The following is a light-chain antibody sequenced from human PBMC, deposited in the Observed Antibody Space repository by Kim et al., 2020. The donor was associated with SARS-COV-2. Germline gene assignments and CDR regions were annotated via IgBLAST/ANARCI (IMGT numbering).Light chain of an antibody. Sequence: ALEQTVRKTCQGASLRSYYASWYQQKPGQAPVLVIYGKNNRPSGIPDRFSGSSSGNTASLTITGAQAEDEADYYCNSRDSSGNHVVFGGGTQLTVL. CDR3: NSRDSSGNHVV. J-gene: IGLJ2*01. CDR2: GKN. V-gene: IGLV3-19*01. CDR1: SLRSYY.